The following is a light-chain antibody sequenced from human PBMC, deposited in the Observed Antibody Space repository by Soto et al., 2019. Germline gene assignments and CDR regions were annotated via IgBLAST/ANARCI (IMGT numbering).Light chain of an antibody. CDR2: GAS. CDR3: QQYGSSGT. CDR1: QSVSSTY. Sequence: DIVLTQSPGTLSLSPGERATLSCRASQSVSSTYLAWYQQKSGQAPRLLIYGASNRATGIPDRFSGGGSGTDFTLTISRLEPEDFAVYYCQQYGSSGTFGQGTKVDIK. J-gene: IGKJ1*01. V-gene: IGKV3-20*01.